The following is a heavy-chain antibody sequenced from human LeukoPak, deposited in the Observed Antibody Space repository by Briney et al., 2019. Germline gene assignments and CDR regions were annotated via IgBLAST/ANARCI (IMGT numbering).Heavy chain of an antibody. V-gene: IGHV1-8*01. CDR3: ARGRDPGQYYYYYYYMDV. CDR2: MNPNSGNT. Sequence: GASVKVSCKASGYTFTSYDINWVRQATGQGLEWMGWMNPNSGNTGYAQKFQGRVTMTRNTSISTAYMELSSLRSEDTAVYYYARGRDPGQYYYYYYYMDVWGRGTTVTVSS. D-gene: IGHD2-2*01. CDR1: GYTFTSYD. J-gene: IGHJ6*03.